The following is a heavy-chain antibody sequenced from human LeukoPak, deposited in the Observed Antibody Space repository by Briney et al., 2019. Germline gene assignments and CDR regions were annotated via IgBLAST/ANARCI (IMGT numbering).Heavy chain of an antibody. Sequence: ASVKVSCKASGYTFTSYGISWVRQAPGQGLEWMGIINPSGGSTSYAQKFQGRVTMTRDTSTSTAYMELSSLKSDDTAVYYCARDSSGWYHWFDPWGQGTLVTVSS. V-gene: IGHV1-46*01. CDR2: INPSGGST. J-gene: IGHJ5*02. D-gene: IGHD6-19*01. CDR3: ARDSSGWYHWFDP. CDR1: GYTFTSYG.